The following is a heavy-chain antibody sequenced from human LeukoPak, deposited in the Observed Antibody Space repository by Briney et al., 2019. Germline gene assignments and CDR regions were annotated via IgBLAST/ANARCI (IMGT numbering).Heavy chain of an antibody. Sequence: GGSLRLSCAASGFTFDDYAMHWVRQAPGKGLEWVSGISWNSGAKAYADSVRGRFTISRDNAKNSLYLQMNSLRAEDTAVYYCARDGFVGATAFDIWGQGTMVTVSS. CDR3: ARDGFVGATAFDI. D-gene: IGHD1-26*01. J-gene: IGHJ3*02. CDR2: ISWNSGAK. V-gene: IGHV3-9*01. CDR1: GFTFDDYA.